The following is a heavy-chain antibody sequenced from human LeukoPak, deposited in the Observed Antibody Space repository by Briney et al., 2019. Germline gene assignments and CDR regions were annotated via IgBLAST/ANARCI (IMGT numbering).Heavy chain of an antibody. CDR2: ISGSGCST. CDR1: GFTLSSYA. V-gene: IGHV3-23*01. CDR3: AKDGRARWFGDMDWFDH. D-gene: IGHD3-10*01. J-gene: IGHJ5*02. Sequence: GGSLRLSCAASGFTLSSYAMSWLRHASGKGLEWLSAISGSGCSTYYADSVKGRFTISRDNSKNTLYLQMNSLRAEDTAVYYCAKDGRARWFGDMDWFDHWGQGTLVTVSS.